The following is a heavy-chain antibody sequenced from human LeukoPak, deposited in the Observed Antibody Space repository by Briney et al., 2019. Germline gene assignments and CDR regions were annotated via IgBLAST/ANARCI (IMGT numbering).Heavy chain of an antibody. V-gene: IGHV3-30*18. Sequence: GGSLRLSCAASGFTFSSYAMSWVRQAPGKGLEWVAVISYDGSNKYYADSVKGRFTISRDNSKNTLYLQMNSLRSEDTAVYYCAKDGGGSYYYFDYWGQGTLVTVSS. CDR2: ISYDGSNK. D-gene: IGHD1-26*01. CDR3: AKDGGGSYYYFDY. J-gene: IGHJ4*02. CDR1: GFTFSSYA.